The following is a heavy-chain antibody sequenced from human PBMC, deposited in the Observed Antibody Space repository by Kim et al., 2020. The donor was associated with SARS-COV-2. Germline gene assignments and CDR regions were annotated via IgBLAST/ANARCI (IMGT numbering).Heavy chain of an antibody. V-gene: IGHV1-69*02. CDR3: ARNYRGLDY. D-gene: IGHD1-7*01. CDR2: GIA. J-gene: IGHJ4*02. Sequence: GIANYAQKFQGRVTITADKSTSTAYMELSSLRSEDTAVYYCARNYRGLDYWGQGTLVTVSS.